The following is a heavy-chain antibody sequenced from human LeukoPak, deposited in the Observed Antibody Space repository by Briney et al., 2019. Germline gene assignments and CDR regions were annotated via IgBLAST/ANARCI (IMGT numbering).Heavy chain of an antibody. CDR3: ARGGITMVRGGNWFDP. V-gene: IGHV4-61*02. D-gene: IGHD3-10*01. CDR2: IYTSGST. J-gene: IGHJ5*02. Sequence: SETLSLTCTVSGGSISSGSYYWSWIRQPAGKGLEWIGRIYTSGSTNYNPSLKSRVTISVDPSKNQFSLTLSSVTAADTAVYYCARGGITMVRGGNWFDPWGQGTLVTASS. CDR1: GGSISSGSYY.